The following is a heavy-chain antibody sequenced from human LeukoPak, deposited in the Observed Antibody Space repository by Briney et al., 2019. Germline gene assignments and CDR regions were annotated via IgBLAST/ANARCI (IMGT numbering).Heavy chain of an antibody. CDR2: IRSDSNYI. J-gene: IGHJ4*02. CDR3: ARDLQDFDY. V-gene: IGHV3-21*01. CDR1: GFAFNTYT. Sequence: GGSLRLPCVASGFAFNTYTMNWVRQAPGKGLQWVSSIRSDSNYISYADSLKGRFTISRDNAKNSLYLQMHSLRAEDTAVYYCARDLQDFDYWGQGTLVIVSS.